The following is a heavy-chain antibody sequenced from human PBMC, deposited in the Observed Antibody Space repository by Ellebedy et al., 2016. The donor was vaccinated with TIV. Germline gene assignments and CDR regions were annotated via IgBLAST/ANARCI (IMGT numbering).Heavy chain of an antibody. Sequence: GGSLRLSCAASGFTFSSYAMSWVRQAPGKGLEWVSAISGSGGSTYYADSVKGRFTISRDNSKNTLYLQMNSLRAEDTAVYYCARVGRGCSSTSCYIHDAFDIWGQGTMVTVSS. D-gene: IGHD2-2*02. V-gene: IGHV3-23*01. CDR3: ARVGRGCSSTSCYIHDAFDI. J-gene: IGHJ3*02. CDR2: ISGSGGST. CDR1: GFTFSSYA.